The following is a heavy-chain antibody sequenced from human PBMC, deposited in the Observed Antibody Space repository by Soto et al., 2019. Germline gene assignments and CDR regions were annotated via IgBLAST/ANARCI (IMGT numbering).Heavy chain of an antibody. J-gene: IGHJ1*01. CDR1: GYSFTSYW. CDR2: IYPGDSDT. V-gene: IGHV5-51*01. D-gene: IGHD2-2*01. Sequence: GESLKISCKGSGYSFTSYWIGWVRQMPGKGLEWMGIIYPGDSDTRYSPSFQGQVTISADKSISTAYLQWSSLKASDSAMYYCARPLRYCSSTSCYDYFQHWGQGTLFTVSS. CDR3: ARPLRYCSSTSCYDYFQH.